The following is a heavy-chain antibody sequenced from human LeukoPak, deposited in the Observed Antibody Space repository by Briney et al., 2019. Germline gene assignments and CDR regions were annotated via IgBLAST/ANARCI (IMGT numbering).Heavy chain of an antibody. Sequence: PSETLSLTCAVYGGSFSGYYWSWIRQPPGKGLEWIGEINHSGSTNYNPSLKSRVTMSVDTSKNQFSLKLSSVTAADTAVYYCARDGTDYYYGMDVWGQGTTVTVSS. V-gene: IGHV4-34*01. CDR3: ARDGTDYYYGMDV. CDR1: GGSFSGYY. J-gene: IGHJ6*02. CDR2: INHSGST.